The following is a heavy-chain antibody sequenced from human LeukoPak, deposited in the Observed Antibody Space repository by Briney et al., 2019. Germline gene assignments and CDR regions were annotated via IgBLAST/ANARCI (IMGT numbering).Heavy chain of an antibody. J-gene: IGHJ6*02. D-gene: IGHD3-22*01. CDR1: GFTFNSYA. CDR2: ISYDGSNK. V-gene: IGHV3-30-3*01. CDR3: ARDSEVVTYYYYYGMDV. Sequence: GGSLRLSCAASGFTFNSYAMHWVRQAPGKGLEWVAVISYDGSNKYYADSVKGRFTISRDNSKNTLYLQMNSLRAEDTAVYYCARDSEVVTYYYYYGMDVWGQGTTVTVSS.